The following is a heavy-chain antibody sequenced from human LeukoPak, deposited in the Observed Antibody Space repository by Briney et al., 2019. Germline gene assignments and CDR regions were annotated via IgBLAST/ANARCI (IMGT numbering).Heavy chain of an antibody. J-gene: IGHJ4*02. CDR3: ARWACSSTSCYIDY. CDR1: GFTVSSNY. CDR2: IYSGGST. V-gene: IGHV3-53*01. D-gene: IGHD2-2*02. Sequence: GGSLRLSCAASGFTVSSNYMSWVRQAPGKGLEWVSLIYSGGSTYYADSVKGRFTISRDNSKNTLYLQMNSLRAEDTAVYYCARWACSSTSCYIDYWGQGTLVTVPS.